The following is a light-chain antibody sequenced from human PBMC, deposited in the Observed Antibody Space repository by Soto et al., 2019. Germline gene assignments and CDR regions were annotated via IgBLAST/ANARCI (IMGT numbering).Light chain of an antibody. CDR3: QHYNNWPFT. CDR2: GAS. V-gene: IGKV3-15*01. J-gene: IGKJ2*01. Sequence: EIVMTHSPATLSVSPGERATLSCRASQSVRSNLAWYQQKPGQAPTLLIYGASARATGIPARFSCSGSGTEFTLTISRLQSEDFAVYYCQHYNNWPFTFGQGTKLEI. CDR1: QSVRSN.